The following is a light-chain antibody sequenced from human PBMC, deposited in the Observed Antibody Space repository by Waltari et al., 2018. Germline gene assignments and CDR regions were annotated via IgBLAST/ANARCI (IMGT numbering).Light chain of an antibody. CDR1: SSNIGNNY. CDR2: QDD. J-gene: IGLJ7*01. CDR3: STWDFSLNGV. V-gene: IGLV1-47*01. Sequence: QSILTQPPSVSGTPGQTVTISCSGSSSNIGNNYVHWYQQFPGAAPKLIIFQDDRRPSGVSDRFSASNSGTSASLSISGLRSEDEAVYFCSTWDFSLNGVFGGGTQLTVL.